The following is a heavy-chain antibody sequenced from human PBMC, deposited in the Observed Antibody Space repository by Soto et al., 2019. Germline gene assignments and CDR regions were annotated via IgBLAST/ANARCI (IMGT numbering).Heavy chain of an antibody. CDR2: ISAYNGNT. CDR3: ARYNWKDYYYYYGMDV. CDR1: GYTFTSYG. J-gene: IGHJ6*02. V-gene: IGHV1-18*04. Sequence: ASVKVSCKASGYTFTSYGISWVRQAPGQGLEWMGWISAYNGNTNYAQKLQGRVTMTTDTSTSTAYMELRSLRSDDTAVYYCARYNWKDYYYYYGMDVWGQGTTVTVSS. D-gene: IGHD1-1*01.